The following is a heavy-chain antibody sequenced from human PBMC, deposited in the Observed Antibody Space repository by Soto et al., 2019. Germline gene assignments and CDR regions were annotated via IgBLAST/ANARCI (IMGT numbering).Heavy chain of an antibody. CDR3: ARDAPGVAPY. CDR2: INYRGST. J-gene: IGHJ4*02. D-gene: IGHD2-15*01. V-gene: IGHV4-31*03. Sequence: QVQLQESGPGLVRPSQTLSLICTVSGGSINSGDSYWNWIRQHPEKGLVWIGYINYRGSTFYNPSLKSRIIISVDTSKNQFSLKLSSVTAADTAVYYCARDAPGVAPYWGQGTLVTVSS. CDR1: GGSINSGDSY.